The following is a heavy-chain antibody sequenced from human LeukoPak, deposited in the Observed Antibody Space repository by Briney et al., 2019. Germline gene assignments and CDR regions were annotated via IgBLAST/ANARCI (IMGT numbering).Heavy chain of an antibody. CDR2: IYYSGTT. V-gene: IGHV4-38-2*01. CDR3: ARPSSGHYKVFDY. Sequence: SSETLSLTCAVSGYSISSGYYWGWIRQPPGKGLEWIGSIYYSGTTYYNPSLKSRVTISVDTSKNQFSLKLSSVTAADTAIYYCARPSSGHYKVFDYWGQGTLVTVFS. J-gene: IGHJ4*02. D-gene: IGHD3-22*01. CDR1: GYSISSGYY.